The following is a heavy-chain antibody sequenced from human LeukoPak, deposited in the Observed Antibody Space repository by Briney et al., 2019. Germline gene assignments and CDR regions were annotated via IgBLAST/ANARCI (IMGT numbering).Heavy chain of an antibody. CDR1: GFTFSSYW. CDR2: INSDGSST. Sequence: GGSLRLSCAASGFTFSSYWMHWVRQAPGKGLVWVSRINSDGSSTSYADSVKGRFTISRDNAKNTLYLQVNSLRAEDTAVYYCARGRVPWVAFDIWGQGTMVTVSS. D-gene: IGHD4/OR15-4a*01. J-gene: IGHJ3*02. CDR3: ARGRVPWVAFDI. V-gene: IGHV3-74*01.